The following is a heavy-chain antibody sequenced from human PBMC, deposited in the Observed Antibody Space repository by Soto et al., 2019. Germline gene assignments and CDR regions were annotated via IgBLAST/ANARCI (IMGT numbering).Heavy chain of an antibody. V-gene: IGHV4-39*01. CDR3: ARREYRSTGGFDY. Sequence: PAETLSLTCTVSGGSISSSSYYWGCIRQPPGKGLEWIGSIYYSGSTYYNPSLRRRVTICVDTYKNQFSLKMSSVADEDAVVYYCARREYRSTGGFDYWGQGTLVTVSS. D-gene: IGHD6-6*01. CDR2: IYYSGST. J-gene: IGHJ4*02. CDR1: GGSISSSSYY.